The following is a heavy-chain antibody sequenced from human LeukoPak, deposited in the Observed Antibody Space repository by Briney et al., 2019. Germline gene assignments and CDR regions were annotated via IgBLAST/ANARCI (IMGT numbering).Heavy chain of an antibody. V-gene: IGHV1-3*03. CDR3: ARDTSGSYPTLLEY. CDR1: GYTFTSYA. Sequence: ASVKVSCKASGYTFTSYAVHWVRQAPGQRLEWMGWINAGNGNTKYSQEFQGRVTITRDTSASTAYMELSSLRSEDMAVYYCARDTSGSYPTLLEYWGQGALVTVSS. D-gene: IGHD1-26*01. J-gene: IGHJ4*02. CDR2: INAGNGNT.